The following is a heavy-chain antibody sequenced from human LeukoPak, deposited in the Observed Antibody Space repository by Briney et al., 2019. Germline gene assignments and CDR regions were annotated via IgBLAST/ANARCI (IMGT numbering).Heavy chain of an antibody. D-gene: IGHD5-18*01. Sequence: SETLSLPCTVSGASVSSGSYYWSWIRQPPGQGLEWIGYIYYSGSTNYNPSHKSRVTISVDTSKNQFSLKLSSVTAADTAVYYCARGSRGYTYGWGQGTLVTVSS. CDR3: ARGSRGYTYG. CDR2: IYYSGST. CDR1: GASVSSGSYY. V-gene: IGHV4-61*01. J-gene: IGHJ4*02.